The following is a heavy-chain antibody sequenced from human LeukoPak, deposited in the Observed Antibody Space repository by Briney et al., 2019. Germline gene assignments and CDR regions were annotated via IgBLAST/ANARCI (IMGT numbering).Heavy chain of an antibody. J-gene: IGHJ3*02. D-gene: IGHD3-10*01. CDR3: ARNIWFGESSDGSDI. Sequence: ASVKVSCKASGYTFTGYYLHWVRQAPGQGLEWMGWINPNSGGTNYVQKFQGRVTMTRDTSISTAYMELSRLRSDDTAMYYCARNIWFGESSDGSDIWGQGTMVTVSS. CDR1: GYTFTGYY. CDR2: INPNSGGT. V-gene: IGHV1-2*02.